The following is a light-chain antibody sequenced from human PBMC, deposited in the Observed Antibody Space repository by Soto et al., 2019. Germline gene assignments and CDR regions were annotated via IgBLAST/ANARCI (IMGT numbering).Light chain of an antibody. CDR2: GAS. CDR1: QSVSSN. V-gene: IGKV3-15*01. CDR3: QQYNNVPPIT. J-gene: IGKJ5*01. Sequence: TKESPPSLILSPGERVTLSCRASQSVSSNLAWYQQKPGQAPRLLIYGASTRATGIPARFSGSGSGTEFTLTISCLQSEDFAVYYCQQYNNVPPITFGQGTRLEIK.